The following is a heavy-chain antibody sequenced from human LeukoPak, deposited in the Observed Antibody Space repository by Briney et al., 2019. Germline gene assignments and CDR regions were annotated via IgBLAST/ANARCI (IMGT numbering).Heavy chain of an antibody. CDR2: IRDSGEA. V-gene: IGHV3-66*03. J-gene: IGHJ5*02. Sequence: GGSLRLSCAVSGFGVSDYYMSWVRQAPGKGLEWVGLIRDSGEAFYADFVRGRFAISRDESENTLYLQMNSLRVEDTAVYFCARDRAALQDWVEFDPWGQGTPVIVSS. CDR3: ARDRAALQDWVEFDP. CDR1: GFGVSDYY. D-gene: IGHD3/OR15-3a*01.